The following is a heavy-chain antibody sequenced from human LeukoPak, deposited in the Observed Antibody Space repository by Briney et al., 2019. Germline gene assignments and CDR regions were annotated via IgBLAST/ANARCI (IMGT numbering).Heavy chain of an antibody. Sequence: PGGSLRLSCAASGFTFDDYAMHWVRQAPGKGLEWVSGISWNSGSIGYADSVKGRFTISRDNAKNSLYLQMNSLRAEDTALYYCAKVSGGGYGSGSYLDYWGQGTLVTVSP. D-gene: IGHD3-10*01. CDR3: AKVSGGGYGSGSYLDY. J-gene: IGHJ4*02. CDR1: GFTFDDYA. V-gene: IGHV3-9*01. CDR2: ISWNSGSI.